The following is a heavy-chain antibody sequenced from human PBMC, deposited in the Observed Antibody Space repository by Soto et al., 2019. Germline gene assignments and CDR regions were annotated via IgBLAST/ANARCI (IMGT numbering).Heavy chain of an antibody. J-gene: IGHJ6*02. D-gene: IGHD2-2*01. V-gene: IGHV4-34*01. CDR1: GGSFSGYY. CDR2: INHSGST. Sequence: SETLSLTCAVYGGSFSGYYWSWIRQPPGKGLEWIGEINHSGSTNYNPSLKSRVTISVDTSKNQFSLKLSSVTAADTAVYYCARGTKGYCSSTSCYVYYYGMDVWGQGTTVTSP. CDR3: ARGTKGYCSSTSCYVYYYGMDV.